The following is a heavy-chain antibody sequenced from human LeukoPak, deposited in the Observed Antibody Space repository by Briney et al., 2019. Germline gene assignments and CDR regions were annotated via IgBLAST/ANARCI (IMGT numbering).Heavy chain of an antibody. CDR1: GFTFNNYA. Sequence: GGSLRLSCAASGFTFNNYAMSWVRQAPGKGLEWVSAICGSGGSTYYADSVKGRFTISRDNSKNTLYLQMNSLRAEDTAVYYCAKGDYYDSSGFDYWGQGTLVTVSS. CDR2: ICGSGGST. V-gene: IGHV3-23*01. J-gene: IGHJ4*02. CDR3: AKGDYYDSSGFDY. D-gene: IGHD3-22*01.